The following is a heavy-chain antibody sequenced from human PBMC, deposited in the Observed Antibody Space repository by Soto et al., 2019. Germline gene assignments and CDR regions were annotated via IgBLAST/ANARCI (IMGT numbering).Heavy chain of an antibody. D-gene: IGHD2-8*01. V-gene: IGHV4-59*01. CDR2: IYNSGST. J-gene: IGHJ4*02. Sequence: QVQLQESGPGLVKPSETLSLICTVSGDSINGYYWSWIRQPPGKGLEWIGYIYNSGSTNYNPSLKRRVDMSIDASKNQFALKVSSVSAADTAVYYCARETGYCTNGLCYTCPDYWGQGTLVTVSS. CDR1: GDSINGYY. CDR3: ARETGYCTNGLCYTCPDY.